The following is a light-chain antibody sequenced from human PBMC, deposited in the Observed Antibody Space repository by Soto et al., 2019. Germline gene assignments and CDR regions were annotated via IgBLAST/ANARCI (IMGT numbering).Light chain of an antibody. J-gene: IGLJ2*01. Sequence: QSVLTQPPSLSGAPGQRVTISCTGSSSNIGAGYDVHWYQQLPGTAPKLLIYGNSNRPSGVPDRFSGSKSDTSASLAITGLQAEDEADYYCQSYDSSLSGYVVFGGGTKLTVL. CDR1: SSNIGAGYD. V-gene: IGLV1-40*01. CDR2: GNS. CDR3: QSYDSSLSGYVV.